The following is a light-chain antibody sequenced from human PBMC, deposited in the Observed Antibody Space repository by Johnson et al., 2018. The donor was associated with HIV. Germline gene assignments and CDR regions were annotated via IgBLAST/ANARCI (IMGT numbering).Light chain of an antibody. CDR3: ATWDTSLSANV. Sequence: QSVLTQPPSVSAAPGRWVTVSCSGTTSNIGDHSVSWFQHLPGAAPKLLIYDNDRRPSGVPDRFSGSKSAASATLEITGLQSGDEGDYYYATWDTSLSANVVGPGTKVTVL. CDR2: DND. CDR1: TSNIGDHS. V-gene: IGLV1-51*02. J-gene: IGLJ1*01.